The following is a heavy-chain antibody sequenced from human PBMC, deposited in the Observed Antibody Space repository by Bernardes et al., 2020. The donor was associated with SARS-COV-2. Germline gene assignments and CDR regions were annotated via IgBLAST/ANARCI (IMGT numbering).Heavy chain of an antibody. CDR2: INHSGST. V-gene: IGHV4-34*01. CDR1: GGSFSGYY. J-gene: IGHJ4*02. D-gene: IGHD6-6*01. Sequence: SETLPLTCAVYGGSFSGYYWSWIRQPPGKGLEWIGEINHSGSTNYNPSLKSRVTISVDTSKNQFSLKLNSVTAADTTVYYCAISIAARPFGYWGQGTLVTVSS. CDR3: AISIAARPFGY.